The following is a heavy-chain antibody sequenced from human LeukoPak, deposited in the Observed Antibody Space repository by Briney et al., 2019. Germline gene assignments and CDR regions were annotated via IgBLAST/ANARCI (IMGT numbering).Heavy chain of an antibody. CDR3: AREKLMAVAGTEVFDY. D-gene: IGHD6-19*01. V-gene: IGHV3-7*01. CDR1: GFTFSSYW. Sequence: GGSLRLSCAASGFTFSSYWMSWVRQAPGKGLEWVANINEDGSEKNYVDSVKGRITISRDNAKNSLYLQMNSLRVEDTAVYYCAREKLMAVAGTEVFDYWGQGTLVTVSS. CDR2: INEDGSEK. J-gene: IGHJ4*02.